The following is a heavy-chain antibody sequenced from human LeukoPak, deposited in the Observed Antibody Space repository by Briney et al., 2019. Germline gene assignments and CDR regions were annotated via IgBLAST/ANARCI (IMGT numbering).Heavy chain of an antibody. V-gene: IGHV3-74*01. CDR1: GFTFSSYW. D-gene: IGHD6-13*01. J-gene: IGHJ2*01. Sequence: PGGSLRLSCAASGFTFSSYWMHWVRQAPGKGLVWVSRTNSDGSSTSYADSVKGRFTISRDNAKNTLYLQMNSLRAEDTAVYYCARAGGTAGSNWYFDLWGRGTLVTVSS. CDR3: ARAGGTAGSNWYFDL. CDR2: TNSDGSST.